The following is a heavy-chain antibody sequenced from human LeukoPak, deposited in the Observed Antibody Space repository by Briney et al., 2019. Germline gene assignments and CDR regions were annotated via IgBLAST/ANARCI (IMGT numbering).Heavy chain of an antibody. CDR1: GYSFTSYW. D-gene: IGHD2-2*02. Sequence: GESLKISFKGSGYSFTSYWIGWVRQMPGKGLEWMGIIYPGDSDTRYSPSFQGQVTISADKSISTAYLQWSSLKASDTAMYYCARLGVVPAAIGIYYYYYMDVWGKGTTVTVSS. V-gene: IGHV5-51*01. CDR3: ARLGVVPAAIGIYYYYYMDV. J-gene: IGHJ6*03. CDR2: IYPGDSDT.